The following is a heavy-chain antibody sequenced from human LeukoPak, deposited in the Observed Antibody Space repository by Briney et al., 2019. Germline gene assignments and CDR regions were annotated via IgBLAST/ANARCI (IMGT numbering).Heavy chain of an antibody. CDR2: IRSKANSYAT. V-gene: IGHV3-73*01. CDR1: GFTFSGSA. D-gene: IGHD6-13*01. CDR3: TRHGSRENSRSWYYYYMDV. J-gene: IGHJ6*03. Sequence: GGSLRLSCAASGFTFSGSAMHWVRQASGKGLEWVGRIRSKANSYATAYAASVKGRFTISRDDSNNTAYLQMNSLKTGDTAVYYCTRHGSRENSRSWYYYYMDVWGKGTTVTVSS.